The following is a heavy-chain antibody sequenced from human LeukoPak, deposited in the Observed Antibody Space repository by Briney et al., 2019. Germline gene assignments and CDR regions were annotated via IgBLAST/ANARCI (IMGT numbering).Heavy chain of an antibody. Sequence: PSETLSLTCTVSGGSISSSSYYWGWIRQPPGKGLEWIGSIYYSGSTYYNPSLKSRVTISVDTSKNQFSLKLSSVTAADTAVYYCARGRGVIGAFDIWGQGTMVTVSS. J-gene: IGHJ3*02. V-gene: IGHV4-39*07. CDR2: IYYSGST. D-gene: IGHD3-16*02. CDR1: GGSISSSSYY. CDR3: ARGRGVIGAFDI.